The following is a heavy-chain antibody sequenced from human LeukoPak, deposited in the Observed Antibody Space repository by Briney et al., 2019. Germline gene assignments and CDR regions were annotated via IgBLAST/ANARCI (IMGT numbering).Heavy chain of an antibody. D-gene: IGHD3-22*01. Sequence: PSETLSLTCTVSGASINNNFWTWIRQPPGKGLEWIGYIYSSGCANYNPSLKSRVIISGDTSKNQISLNLTSVTAADTAVYFCARLRHTSGYRIDFWGQGTLVTVSS. V-gene: IGHV4-59*08. CDR1: GASINNNF. CDR2: IYSSGCA. CDR3: ARLRHTSGYRIDF. J-gene: IGHJ4*02.